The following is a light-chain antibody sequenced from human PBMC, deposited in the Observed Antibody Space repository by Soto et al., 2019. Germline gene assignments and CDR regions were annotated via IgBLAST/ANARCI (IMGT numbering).Light chain of an antibody. J-gene: IGLJ1*01. Sequence: QSVLTQPPSASGTPGQRVTISCSGSSSNIGSNTVNWYQQLPGTAPKLLVYSNTQRPSGVPDRFSGSKSGTSASLAISGLQSEDEADYYWAAWDDSLNGFYVFGTGTQLTVL. CDR1: SSNIGSNT. V-gene: IGLV1-44*01. CDR2: SNT. CDR3: AAWDDSLNGFYV.